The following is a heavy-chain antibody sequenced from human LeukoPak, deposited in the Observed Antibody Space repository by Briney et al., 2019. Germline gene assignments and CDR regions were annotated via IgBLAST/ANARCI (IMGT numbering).Heavy chain of an antibody. D-gene: IGHD3-3*01. Sequence: PSETLSLTCALYGGSLSGYYWSWIRQPPGRGVEWIGEINHSGSTNYNPSLKSRVTISVDTYKNQFSLKLSSVAAADTAGFYCSRGATLELLLSFFYYWGEGTLVTVSS. CDR1: GGSLSGYY. CDR2: INHSGST. V-gene: IGHV4-34*01. J-gene: IGHJ4*02. CDR3: SRGATLELLLSFFYY.